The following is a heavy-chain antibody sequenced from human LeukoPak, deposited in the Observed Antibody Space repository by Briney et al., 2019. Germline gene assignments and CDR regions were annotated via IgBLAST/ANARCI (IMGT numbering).Heavy chain of an antibody. Sequence: GGSLRLSCAASGFTFDDYTMHWVRQAPGKSLEWVSLITWDSGTTYYKDSVKGRFTISRDNAKNTLYLQMNSLRAEDTAVYYCARRVVVPAAPYYFDYWGQGTLVTVSS. J-gene: IGHJ4*02. CDR3: ARRVVVPAAPYYFDY. CDR1: GFTFDDYT. CDR2: ITWDSGTT. V-gene: IGHV3-43*01. D-gene: IGHD2-2*01.